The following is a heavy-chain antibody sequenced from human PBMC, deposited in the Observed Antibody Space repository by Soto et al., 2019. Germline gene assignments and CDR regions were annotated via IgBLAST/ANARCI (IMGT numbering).Heavy chain of an antibody. D-gene: IGHD6-19*01. Sequence: SVKVSCKASGGTFSSYAISWVRQAPGQGLEWMGGIIPIFGTANYAQKFQGRVTITADESTSTAYMELSSLRSEDTAVYYCARDRSGWYLSPRWSWIFDYWGQGTLVTVSS. CDR3: ARDRSGWYLSPRWSWIFDY. CDR2: IIPIFGTA. J-gene: IGHJ4*02. CDR1: GGTFSSYA. V-gene: IGHV1-69*13.